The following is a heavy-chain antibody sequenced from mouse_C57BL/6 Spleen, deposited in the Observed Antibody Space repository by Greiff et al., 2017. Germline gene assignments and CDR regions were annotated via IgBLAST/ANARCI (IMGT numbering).Heavy chain of an antibody. D-gene: IGHD1-1*01. J-gene: IGHJ1*03. CDR2: IYPRSGNT. CDR3: ATGTVDWYFDV. CDR1: GYTFTSYG. V-gene: IGHV1-81*01. Sequence: QVQLQQSGAELARPGASVKLSCKASGYTFTSYGISWVKQRTGQGLEWIGEIYPRSGNTYYNEKFKGKATLTADKSSSTAYMELRSLTSADSAVYFCATGTVDWYFDVWGTGTTVTVSS.